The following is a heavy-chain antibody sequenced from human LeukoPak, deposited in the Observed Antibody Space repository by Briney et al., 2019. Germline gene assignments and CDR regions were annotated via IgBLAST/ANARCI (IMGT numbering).Heavy chain of an antibody. V-gene: IGHV3-21*01. CDR3: ARDRGAYCGGDCYLGFDY. CDR1: GFTFSSYT. CDR2: IAGSSGYI. Sequence: GGSLRLSCAASGFTFSSYTMNWVRQAPGKGLEWVPSIAGSSGYISYADSVKGRFTISRDNAKKSLYLQMTSLTAEDTAVYYCARDRGAYCGGDCYLGFDYWGRGTLVTVSS. J-gene: IGHJ4*01. D-gene: IGHD2-21*02.